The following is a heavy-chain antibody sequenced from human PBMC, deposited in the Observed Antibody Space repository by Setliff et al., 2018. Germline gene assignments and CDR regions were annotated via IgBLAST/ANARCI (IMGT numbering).Heavy chain of an antibody. CDR3: ALEYSNSSPTVYYYMDV. V-gene: IGHV1-2*06. J-gene: IGHJ6*03. D-gene: IGHD6-6*01. Sequence: ASVKVSCKASGYTFTGYYMYWVRQAPGQGLEWMGRINPSSGATIYAQKFQGRVTMTRDTSISTAYMELSRLTSEDTAVYYCALEYSNSSPTVYYYMDVWGKGTTVTVSS. CDR2: INPSSGAT. CDR1: GYTFTGYY.